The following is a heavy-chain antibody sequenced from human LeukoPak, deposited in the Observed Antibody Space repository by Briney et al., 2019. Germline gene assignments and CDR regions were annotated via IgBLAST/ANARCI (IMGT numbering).Heavy chain of an antibody. CDR2: INWNGGST. J-gene: IGHJ4*02. CDR3: ARGYSSSSWSLFDY. Sequence: PGGSLRLSCAASGFTFDDYGMSWVRQAPGKGLEWVSGINWNGGSTGYAESVKGRFTISRDNAKNSLYLQMNSLRAEDTAVYYCARGYSSSSWSLFDYWGQGTLVTVSS. D-gene: IGHD6-6*01. CDR1: GFTFDDYG. V-gene: IGHV3-20*04.